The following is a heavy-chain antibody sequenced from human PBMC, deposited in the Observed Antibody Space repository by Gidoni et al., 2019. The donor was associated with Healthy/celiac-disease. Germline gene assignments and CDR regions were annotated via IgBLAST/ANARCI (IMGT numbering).Heavy chain of an antibody. J-gene: IGHJ3*02. CDR2: IYYSGST. D-gene: IGHD3-3*01. V-gene: IGHV4-39*01. CDR1: GGSISSSSYY. CDR3: ASPQFGVVIMSRTNAFDI. Sequence: QLQLQESGPGLVKPSETLSLTCTVSGGSISSSSYYWGWIRQPPGKGLEWIGSIYYSGSTYYNPSLKSRVTISVDTSKNQFSLKLSSVTAADTAVYYCASPQFGVVIMSRTNAFDIWGQGTMVTVSS.